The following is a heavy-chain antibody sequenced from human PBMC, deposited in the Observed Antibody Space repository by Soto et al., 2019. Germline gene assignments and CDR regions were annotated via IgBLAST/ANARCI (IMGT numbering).Heavy chain of an antibody. CDR2: ISSSSSYI. CDR1: GFTFSSYS. CDR3: ARASAAGINWFDP. V-gene: IGHV3-21*01. D-gene: IGHD6-13*01. Sequence: GGSLRLSCAASGFTFSSYSMNWVRQAPGKGLEWVSSISSSSSYIYYADSVKGRFTISRDNAKNSLYLQMNSLRAEDTAVYYCARASAAGINWFDPWGQGTLVTVSS. J-gene: IGHJ5*02.